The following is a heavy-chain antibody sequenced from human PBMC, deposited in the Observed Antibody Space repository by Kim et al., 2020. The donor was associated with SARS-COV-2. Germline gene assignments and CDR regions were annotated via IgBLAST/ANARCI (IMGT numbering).Heavy chain of an antibody. CDR1: GFTFSSYA. Sequence: GGSLRLSCAASGFTFSSYAMSWVRQAPGKGLEWVSAIRGSGGSTYYADSVKGRFTISRDNSKNTLYLQMNSLRAEDTAVYYCAKDIQAVAATDYFDYWGQGTLVTVSS. CDR3: AKDIQAVAATDYFDY. CDR2: IRGSGGST. J-gene: IGHJ4*02. D-gene: IGHD6-19*01. V-gene: IGHV3-23*01.